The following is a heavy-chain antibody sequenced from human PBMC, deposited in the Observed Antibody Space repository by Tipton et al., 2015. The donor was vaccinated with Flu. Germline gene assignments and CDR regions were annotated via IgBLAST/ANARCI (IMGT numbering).Heavy chain of an antibody. CDR2: ISGSGGST. V-gene: IGHV3-11*04. CDR1: GFTFSDYY. Sequence: SLRLSCAASGFTFSDYYMSWIRQAPGKGLEWVSAISGSGGSTYYADSVKGRFTISRDNAKNSLYLQMNSLRAEDTAVYYCARDLGVVVPAHNDYWGQGTLVTVSS. D-gene: IGHD2-2*01. J-gene: IGHJ4*02. CDR3: ARDLGVVVPAHNDY.